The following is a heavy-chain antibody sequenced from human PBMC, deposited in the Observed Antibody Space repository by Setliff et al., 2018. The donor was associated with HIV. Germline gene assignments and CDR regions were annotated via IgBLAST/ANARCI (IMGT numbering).Heavy chain of an antibody. V-gene: IGHV2-5*02. CDR3: AHRDDILTGYYKEGYYFDY. D-gene: IGHD3-9*01. J-gene: IGHJ4*02. CDR2: IYWDDDK. CDR1: GFSLSTSGVG. Sequence: SGPTLVNPTQTLTLTCTFSGFSLSTSGVGVGWIRQPPGKALEWLALIYWDDDKRYSPSLKSRLTITKDTSKNQVVLTMTNMDPVDTATYYCAHRDDILTGYYKEGYYFDYWGQGTLVTVSS.